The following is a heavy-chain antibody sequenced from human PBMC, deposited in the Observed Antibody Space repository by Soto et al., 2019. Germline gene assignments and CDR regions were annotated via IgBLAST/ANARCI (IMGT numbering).Heavy chain of an antibody. CDR1: GYTFTTYG. Sequence: GASVKVSCKASGYTFTTYGIAWVRQAPGQGVEWMGWISTYNGHTKYAQKLQDRVTLTTDTSTSTAYMELRGLRSDDTAVYYRVRDDCSGDTCYLGHWGQGTLVTVSS. V-gene: IGHV1-18*01. CDR3: VRDDCSGDTCYLGH. J-gene: IGHJ4*02. D-gene: IGHD2-15*01. CDR2: ISTYNGHT.